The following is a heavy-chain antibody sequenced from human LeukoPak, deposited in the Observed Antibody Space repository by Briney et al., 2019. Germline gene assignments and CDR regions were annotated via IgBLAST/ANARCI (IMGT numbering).Heavy chain of an antibody. J-gene: IGHJ4*02. V-gene: IGHV1-24*01. CDR2: FDPEDGET. CDR1: GYTLTELS. Sequence: GASVKVSCKVSGYTLTELSMHWVRQAPGKGLEWMGGFDPEDGETIYAQKFQGRVTMTEDTSTDTAYMELSSLRSEDTAVYYCATGYSSSSFRPGSYWGQGTLVTVSS. CDR3: ATGYSSSSFRPGSY. D-gene: IGHD6-6*01.